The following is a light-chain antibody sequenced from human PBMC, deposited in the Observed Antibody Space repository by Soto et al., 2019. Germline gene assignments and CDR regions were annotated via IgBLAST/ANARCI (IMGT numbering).Light chain of an antibody. CDR2: QDR. Sequence: ELTQPPSVSVSPGQPATITGSGDKLGDKYVGWYQRKPGNSPLLVIYQDRKRPPGIPERFSGSNSGNTATLTISGTQAMDEADYYCQAWDNSPHVVFGGGTKVTVL. CDR3: QAWDNSPHVV. V-gene: IGLV3-1*01. CDR1: KLGDKY. J-gene: IGLJ2*01.